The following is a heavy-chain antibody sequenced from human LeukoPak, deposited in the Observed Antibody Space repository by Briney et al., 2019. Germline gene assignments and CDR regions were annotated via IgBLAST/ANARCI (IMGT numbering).Heavy chain of an antibody. Sequence: SETLSLTCTVSGGSISSGGYYWSWIRQPPGKGLEWIGYIYHSGSTYYNPSLKSRVTISVDRSKNQFSLKLSSVTAADTAVYYCARNPPENYDSSGYYFEWFDPWGQGTLVTVSS. CDR3: ARNPPENYDSSGYYFEWFDP. J-gene: IGHJ5*02. V-gene: IGHV4-30-2*01. CDR2: IYHSGST. D-gene: IGHD3-22*01. CDR1: GGSISSGGYY.